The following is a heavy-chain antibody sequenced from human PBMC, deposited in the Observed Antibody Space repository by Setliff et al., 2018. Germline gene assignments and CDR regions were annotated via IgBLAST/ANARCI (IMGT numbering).Heavy chain of an antibody. Sequence: SVKVSCKASGDSFNNYAISWVRQAPGQGLEWMGGIIPMFGTPAYAQKFQGRVTITTDESTSTAYMELDSLRSEDTAVYYCVRSSAPQVVLAADFDFWGQGTPVTVSS. D-gene: IGHD6-19*01. J-gene: IGHJ4*02. CDR2: IIPMFGTP. CDR3: VRSSAPQVVLAADFDF. V-gene: IGHV1-69*05. CDR1: GDSFNNYA.